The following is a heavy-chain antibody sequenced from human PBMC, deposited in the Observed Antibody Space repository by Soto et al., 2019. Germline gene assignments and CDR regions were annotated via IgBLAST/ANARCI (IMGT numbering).Heavy chain of an antibody. CDR3: VSPYSYGSHYYYGMDV. D-gene: IGHD5-18*01. V-gene: IGHV1-69*01. Sequence: QVQLVQSGAEVKKPGSSVKVSCKASGGTFSSYAISWVRQAPGQGLECMGGIIPIFGTANYAQKFQGRVTITADESTSTAYMELSSLRSEDTAVYYCVSPYSYGSHYYYGMDVWGQGTTVTVSS. J-gene: IGHJ6*02. CDR1: GGTFSSYA. CDR2: IIPIFGTA.